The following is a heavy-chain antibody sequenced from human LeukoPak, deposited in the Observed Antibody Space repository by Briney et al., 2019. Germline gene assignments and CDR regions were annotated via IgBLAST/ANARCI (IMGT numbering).Heavy chain of an antibody. J-gene: IGHJ4*02. CDR1: GGSFSGYY. CDR3: ARWITTEYYFDY. V-gene: IGHV4-34*01. Sequence: PSETLSLTCGVYGGSFSGYYWSWIRQPPGKGQEWIGEINHSGSTNYNPSLKSRVTISVDTSKNQFSLKLSSVTAADTAVYYCARWITTEYYFDYWGQGTLATVSS. CDR2: INHSGST. D-gene: IGHD4-11*01.